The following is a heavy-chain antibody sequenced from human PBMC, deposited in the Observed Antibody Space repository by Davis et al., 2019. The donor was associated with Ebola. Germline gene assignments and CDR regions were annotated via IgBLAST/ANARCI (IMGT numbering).Heavy chain of an antibody. CDR1: GFTFSSYE. CDR3: ARGRAYCGGDCYSDFGY. D-gene: IGHD2-21*02. J-gene: IGHJ4*02. V-gene: IGHV3-48*03. Sequence: GESLKIPCAASGFTFSSYELNWVRQAPGKGLEWVSYISSSGNTIYYADSVKGRFTISRDNAKNSLYLQMNSLRVEDTAVYYCARGRAYCGGDCYSDFGYWGQGTLVTVSS. CDR2: ISSSGNTI.